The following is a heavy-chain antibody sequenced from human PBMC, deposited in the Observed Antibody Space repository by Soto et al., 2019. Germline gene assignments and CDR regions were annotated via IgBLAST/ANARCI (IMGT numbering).Heavy chain of an antibody. CDR2: INPNSGGT. CDR3: ARKLELRGSYYYYYDMDV. Sequence: ASVKVSCKASGFSFTGYYIHWLRQAPGQGLEWMGWINPNSGGTNYAQKFQGRVTMTRDTSISTAYMELSRLRSDDTAVYYCARKLELRGSYYYYYDMDVWGQGTTVTVSS. V-gene: IGHV1-2*02. CDR1: GFSFTGYY. D-gene: IGHD1-7*01. J-gene: IGHJ6*02.